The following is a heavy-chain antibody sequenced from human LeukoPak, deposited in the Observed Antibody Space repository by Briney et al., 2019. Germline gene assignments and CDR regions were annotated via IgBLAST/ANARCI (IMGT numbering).Heavy chain of an antibody. CDR1: GFTFSNYG. CDR3: AREYSSTWYAGRGLFDY. D-gene: IGHD6-13*01. Sequence: GGSLRLSCAASGFTFSNYGMNWVRQAPGKGLEWLSYISSSGSTINYADSVKGRVTISRDNAKNSLYLQMNSLRAEDTAIYYCAREYSSTWYAGRGLFDYWGQGILVTVSS. CDR2: ISSSGSTI. J-gene: IGHJ4*02. V-gene: IGHV3-48*03.